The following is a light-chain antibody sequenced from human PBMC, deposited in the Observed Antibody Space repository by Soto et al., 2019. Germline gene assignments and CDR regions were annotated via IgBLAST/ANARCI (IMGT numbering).Light chain of an antibody. CDR1: ESVSSY. CDR2: DTS. V-gene: IGKV3-11*01. CDR3: QQRSNWPT. J-gene: IGKJ1*01. Sequence: EVVLTQSPASLSLSPGERATLSCRASESVSSYLAWYQQKPGQGPRLLIYDTSNRATGIPARFSGSGSGTDFTLTISSLEPEDFAVYYCQQRSNWPTFGQGTKAEIK.